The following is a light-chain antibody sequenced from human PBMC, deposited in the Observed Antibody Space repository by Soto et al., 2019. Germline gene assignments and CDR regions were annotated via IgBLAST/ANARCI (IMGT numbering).Light chain of an antibody. CDR3: QKYDSDPRP. Sequence: MYHSLSALSASVGDRVTITCRASQSISSWLAWYQQKPGKAPKLLIYDASSLESGVPSRFSGSGSGTDFTLTISSLQPEDAATYYCQKYDSDPRPFGQG. J-gene: IGKJ1*01. CDR1: QSISSW. V-gene: IGKV1-5*01. CDR2: DAS.